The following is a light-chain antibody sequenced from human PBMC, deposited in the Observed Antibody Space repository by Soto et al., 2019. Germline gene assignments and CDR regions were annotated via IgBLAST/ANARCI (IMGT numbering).Light chain of an antibody. CDR3: QQFNNWPPWT. Sequence: EIVMTQSASTLSVSPGERATLSWGASQNGGNNLVWYQQKPGQAPRLLIYGASTRAAGIPDRFSGSGSGTEFTLTISGLQSDDFAVYYCQQFNNWPPWTFGQGTKVE. V-gene: IGKV3-15*01. CDR1: QNGGNN. J-gene: IGKJ1*01. CDR2: GAS.